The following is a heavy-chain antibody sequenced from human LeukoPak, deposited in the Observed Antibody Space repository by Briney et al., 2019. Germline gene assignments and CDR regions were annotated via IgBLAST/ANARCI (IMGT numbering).Heavy chain of an antibody. D-gene: IGHD3-9*01. CDR2: ISGSGDNT. Sequence: PGGSLRLSCAASGFTFSSFAMSWVRQAPGKGLEWVSAISGSGDNTHYADSVKGRFTISRDNSKSTLYLQMNTLRAEDTAVYYCAKDTMFYDILTGYPHFDYWGQGTLVTVSS. CDR1: GFTFSSFA. V-gene: IGHV3-23*01. CDR3: AKDTMFYDILTGYPHFDY. J-gene: IGHJ4*02.